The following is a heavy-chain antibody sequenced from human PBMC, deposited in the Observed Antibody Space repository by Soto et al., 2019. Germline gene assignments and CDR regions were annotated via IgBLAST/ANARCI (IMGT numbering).Heavy chain of an antibody. V-gene: IGHV3-21*01. J-gene: IGHJ4*02. Sequence: PGWSIELCCAACGLTLCISSINWVRQAPGKGLEWVSSISSSSSYIYYADSVKGRFTISRDNAKNSLYLQMNSLRAEDTAVYYCARQSIALDYWGQGTLVTVSS. CDR1: GLTLCISS. CDR3: ARQSIALDY. CDR2: ISSSSSYI. D-gene: IGHD6-6*01.